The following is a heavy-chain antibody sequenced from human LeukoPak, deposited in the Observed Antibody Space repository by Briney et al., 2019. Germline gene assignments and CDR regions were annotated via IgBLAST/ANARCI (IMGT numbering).Heavy chain of an antibody. CDR3: ARHQGLREYSYGTYYYYYYMDV. CDR2: IFTSGRT. CDR1: GGSISSGSYY. V-gene: IGHV4-61*02. Sequence: SQTLSLTCTVSGGSISSGSYYWSWIRQPAGKGLELIGRIFTSGRTNYNPSLKSRVTISLDTSKNQFSLKLSSVTAADTAVYYCARHQGLREYSYGTYYYYYYMDVWGKGTTVTVSS. J-gene: IGHJ6*03. D-gene: IGHD5-18*01.